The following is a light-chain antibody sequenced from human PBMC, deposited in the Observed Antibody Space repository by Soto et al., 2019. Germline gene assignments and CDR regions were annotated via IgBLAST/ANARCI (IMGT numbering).Light chain of an antibody. Sequence: DIVLTQSPGTLSLSPGERATLSCRASQSVSNNYLAWYQQKPGQAPRLFIYGASSRATGIPDRFSGSGSGTDFTLTIRRLEPEDFAVYYCQQYGISPRTFGQGTKVDIK. CDR1: QSVSNNY. V-gene: IGKV3-20*01. J-gene: IGKJ1*01. CDR2: GAS. CDR3: QQYGISPRT.